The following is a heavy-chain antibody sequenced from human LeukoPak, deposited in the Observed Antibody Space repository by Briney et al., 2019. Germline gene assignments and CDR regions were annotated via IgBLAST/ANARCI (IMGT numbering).Heavy chain of an antibody. CDR1: GFTFSSYS. V-gene: IGHV3-21*06. D-gene: IGHD3-22*01. J-gene: IGHJ4*02. Sequence: GGSLRLSCAASGFTFSSYSMNWVRQAPGKGLEWVSSTSSDTSYIYYADSVKGRFTISRDNAKNSLYLQMNSLRAEDTAVYYCARDRHSSGCLDYWGQGTLVTVSS. CDR3: ARDRHSSGCLDY. CDR2: TSSDTSYI.